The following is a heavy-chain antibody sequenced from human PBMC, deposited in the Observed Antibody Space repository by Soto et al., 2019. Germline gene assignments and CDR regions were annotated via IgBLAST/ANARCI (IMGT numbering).Heavy chain of an antibody. CDR1: GFTFSSYW. V-gene: IGHV3-74*01. CDR3: ARGGFSGSGSFIQGDY. J-gene: IGHJ4*02. CDR2: IKSDGSNI. Sequence: EVQLVESGGGLVQPGGSLRLSCAASGFTFSSYWMHWVRQAPGKGLVWVSRIKSDGSNINYADSVKGRFTISRXXAXXXXXLQMNSLRAEDTAIYYCARGGFSGSGSFIQGDYWGQGTLVTVSS. D-gene: IGHD3-10*01.